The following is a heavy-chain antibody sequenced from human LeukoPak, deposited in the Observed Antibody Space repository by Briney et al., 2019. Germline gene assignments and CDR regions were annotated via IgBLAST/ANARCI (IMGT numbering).Heavy chain of an antibody. CDR1: GFTFSSYG. V-gene: IGHV3-33*01. CDR3: ARDAVDTANAV. J-gene: IGHJ6*02. D-gene: IGHD5-18*01. Sequence: QAGGSLRLSCAASGFTFSSYGMHWVRQAPGKGLEWVAVIWYDGSNKYYADSVKGRFTISRDNAKNTLYLQMNSLRAEDTAVYYCARDAVDTANAVWGQGTTVTVSS. CDR2: IWYDGSNK.